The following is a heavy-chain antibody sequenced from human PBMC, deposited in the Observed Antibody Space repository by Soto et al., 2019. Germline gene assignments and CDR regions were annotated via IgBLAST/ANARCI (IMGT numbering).Heavy chain of an antibody. CDR2: IYPGDSDT. J-gene: IGHJ4*02. CDR3: ARLLRPAYYYDSSRY. V-gene: IGHV5-51*01. CDR1: GYSFTSYW. D-gene: IGHD3-22*01. Sequence: GESLKISCKGSGYSFTSYWIGWVRQMPGKGLEWMGIIYPGDSDTRYSPSFQGQVTISADKSISTAYLQWSSLKASDTAMYYCARLLRPAYYYDSSRYWGQGTLVTVSS.